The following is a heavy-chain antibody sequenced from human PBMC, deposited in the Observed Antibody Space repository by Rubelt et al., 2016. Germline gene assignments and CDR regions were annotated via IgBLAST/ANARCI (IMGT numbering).Heavy chain of an antibody. V-gene: IGHV3-30*18. CDR3: AKSASYYYESSGYRGTFDI. Sequence: VRLLESGGDLVQPGGSLRLSCAASGFTFSSYGMHWVRQAPGKGLEWVAVISYDGSNKYYADSVKGRFTISRDTSKNTLYLQMNSLRAEDTAVYYVAKSASYYYESSGYRGTFDIWGHGTTVTVFS. CDR2: ISYDGSNK. D-gene: IGHD3-22*01. CDR1: GFTFSSYG. J-gene: IGHJ3*02.